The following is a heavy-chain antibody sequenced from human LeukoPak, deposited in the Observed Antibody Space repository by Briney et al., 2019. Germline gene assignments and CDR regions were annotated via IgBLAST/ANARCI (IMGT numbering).Heavy chain of an antibody. D-gene: IGHD1-1*01. J-gene: IGHJ4*02. V-gene: IGHV3-30*18. CDR2: ISYDGSNK. CDR3: AKKTRGHAVDY. CDR1: GFTFSSYG. Sequence: GGSLRLSCAASGFTFSSYGMHWVRQAPGKGLEWVAVISYDGSNKYYADSVKGRFTISRDNSKNTLYLQMNSLRAEDTAVYYCAKKTRGHAVDYWGQGTLVTVSS.